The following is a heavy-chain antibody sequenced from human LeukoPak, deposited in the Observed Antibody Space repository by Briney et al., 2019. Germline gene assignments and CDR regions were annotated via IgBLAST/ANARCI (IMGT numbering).Heavy chain of an antibody. Sequence: PSETLSLTCTVSGGSISSYYWSWIRQPPGKGLEWIGYIYYSGSTNYNPSLKSRVTISVDTSKNQFSLKLSSVTAADTAVYYCARMYSSSWYVLPGAFDIWGQGTMVTVSS. D-gene: IGHD6-13*01. J-gene: IGHJ3*02. CDR2: IYYSGST. CDR3: ARMYSSSWYVLPGAFDI. V-gene: IGHV4-59*08. CDR1: GGSISSYY.